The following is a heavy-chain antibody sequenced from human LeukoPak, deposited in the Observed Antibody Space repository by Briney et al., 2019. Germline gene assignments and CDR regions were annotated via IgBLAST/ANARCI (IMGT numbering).Heavy chain of an antibody. Sequence: SETLSLTCAVYGGSFSGYYWSWIRQPPGKGLEWIGEINHSGSTNYNPSLKSRVTISVDTSKNQFSLKLSSVTAADTAVYYCARHRMAIFWRFDPWGQGTLVTVSS. J-gene: IGHJ5*02. D-gene: IGHD3-9*01. CDR2: INHSGST. V-gene: IGHV4-34*01. CDR3: ARHRMAIFWRFDP. CDR1: GGSFSGYY.